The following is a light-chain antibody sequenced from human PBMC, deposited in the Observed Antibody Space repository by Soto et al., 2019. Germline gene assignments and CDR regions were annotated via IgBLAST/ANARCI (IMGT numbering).Light chain of an antibody. CDR3: QQRSKWRT. J-gene: IGKJ1*01. CDR2: DAS. V-gene: IGKV3-11*01. CDR1: QSFSGH. Sequence: EIVLTRSPETMSLSPWERDTLCCRASQSFSGHLAWYQQKPGQAPRPLIYDASKRATGIPARFSGSGFGTDYTLTISSLEPEDFAVYYCQQRSKWRTFGQGTEVDIK.